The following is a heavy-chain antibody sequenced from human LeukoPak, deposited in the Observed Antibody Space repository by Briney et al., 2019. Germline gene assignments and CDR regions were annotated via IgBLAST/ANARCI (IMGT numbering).Heavy chain of an antibody. V-gene: IGHV5-51*01. CDR3: ARLHGLYSSSSFDAFDI. CDR1: GYSFTNYW. CDR2: IYPGDSDT. Sequence: PGESLKISCKGSGYSFTNYWIGWVRQMPGKGLEWMGIIYPGDSDTLYSPSFQGQVTISADKSISTAYLQWSSLKASDTAMYYCARLHGLYSSSSFDAFDIWGQGTMVTVSS. J-gene: IGHJ3*02. D-gene: IGHD6-6*01.